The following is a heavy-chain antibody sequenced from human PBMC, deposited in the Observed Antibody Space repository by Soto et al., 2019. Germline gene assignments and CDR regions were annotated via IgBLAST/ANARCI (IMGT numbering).Heavy chain of an antibody. V-gene: IGHV4-30-4*01. CDR1: GGSISSGDYY. Sequence: PSETLSLTCTVSGGSISSGDYYWSWIRQPPGKGLEWIGYIYYSGSTYYNPSLKSRVTISVDTSKNQFSLKLSSVTAADTAVYYCARVIRTSGYSLKKFDPWGQGTLVTVSS. CDR2: IYYSGST. D-gene: IGHD3-3*01. CDR3: ARVIRTSGYSLKKFDP. J-gene: IGHJ5*02.